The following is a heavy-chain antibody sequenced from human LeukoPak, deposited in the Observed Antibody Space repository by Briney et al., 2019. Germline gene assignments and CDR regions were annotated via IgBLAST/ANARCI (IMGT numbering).Heavy chain of an antibody. CDR2: ISSTSSYI. CDR3: AKEGIAVAASCFDY. Sequence: GGSLRLSCAASGFTFSSYNMNWVRQAPGTGLESVSSISSTSSYIYYTDSVKGRFTISRDNAKHSLYLQMNSLRAEDTAVYYCAKEGIAVAASCFDYWGQGTLVTVSS. J-gene: IGHJ4*02. CDR1: GFTFSSYN. D-gene: IGHD6-19*01. V-gene: IGHV3-21*04.